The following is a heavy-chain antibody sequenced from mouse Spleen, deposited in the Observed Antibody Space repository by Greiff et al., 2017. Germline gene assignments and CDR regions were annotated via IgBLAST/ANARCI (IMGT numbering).Heavy chain of an antibody. CDR2: IRSKSNNYAT. CDR3: VRHSYSLYAMDY. CDR1: GFSFNTYA. Sequence: EVQRVESGGGLVQPKGSLKLSCAASGFSFNTYAMNWVRQAPGKGLEWVARIRSKSNNYATYYADSVKDRFTISRDDSESMLYLQMNNLKTEDTAMYYCVRHSYSLYAMDYWGQGTSVTVSS. D-gene: IGHD6-1*01. V-gene: IGHV10-1*01. J-gene: IGHJ4*01.